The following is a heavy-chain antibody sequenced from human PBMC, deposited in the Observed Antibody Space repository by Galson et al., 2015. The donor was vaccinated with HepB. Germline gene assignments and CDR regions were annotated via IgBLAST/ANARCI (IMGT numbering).Heavy chain of an antibody. D-gene: IGHD3-22*01. Sequence: SVKVSCKASGFIFTSSAMQWVRQARGQRLEWIGWIVVGGGNTNYARKFQERVTITRDMSTNTAYMELSSLRSEDTAVYYCAADSSPYYFDSSGNFGYFDLWGRGTLVTVSS. V-gene: IGHV1-58*02. CDR2: IVVGGGNT. J-gene: IGHJ2*01. CDR3: AADSSPYYFDSSGNFGYFDL. CDR1: GFIFTSSA.